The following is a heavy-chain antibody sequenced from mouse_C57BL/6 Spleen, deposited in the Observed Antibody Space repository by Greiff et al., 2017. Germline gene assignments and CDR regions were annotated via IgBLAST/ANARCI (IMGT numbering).Heavy chain of an antibody. Sequence: VQLQQSGAELVKPGASVKLSCTASGFNIKDYYMHWVKQRTEQGLEWIGRIDPEDGETKYAPKFPGKATITADTSSNTAYLQLSSLTSEDTAVYYCAREHYGSSLDYWGQGTTLTVSS. CDR1: GFNIKDYY. V-gene: IGHV14-2*01. D-gene: IGHD1-1*01. CDR3: AREHYGSSLDY. CDR2: IDPEDGET. J-gene: IGHJ2*01.